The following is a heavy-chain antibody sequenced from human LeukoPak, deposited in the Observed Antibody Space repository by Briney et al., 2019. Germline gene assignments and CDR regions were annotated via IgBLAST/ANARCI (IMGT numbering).Heavy chain of an antibody. V-gene: IGHV3-23*01. CDR1: GFTFSSYA. D-gene: IGHD4-17*01. J-gene: IGHJ5*02. CDR3: ARRYYGVVNS. CDR2: IIGSGSST. Sequence: GGSLRLSCAASGFTFSSYAMSWVRQAPGKGLEWVSAIIGSGSSTYYADSVKGRFTISRDNSKNTLFLQMNSLRAEDTAVYYCARRYYGVVNSWGQGTLVTVSS.